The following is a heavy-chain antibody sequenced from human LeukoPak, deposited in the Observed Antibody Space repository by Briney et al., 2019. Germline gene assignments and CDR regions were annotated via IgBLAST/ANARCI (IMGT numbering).Heavy chain of an antibody. Sequence: SETLSLTCTVSGGSISSSSYYWGWIRQPPGKGLEWIGSIYYSGSTYYNPSLKSRVTISVDTSKNQFSLKLSSVTAADTAVYYCARVRAAAGLASNYNWFDPWGQGTLVTVSS. CDR2: IYYSGST. V-gene: IGHV4-39*07. CDR1: GGSISSSSYY. J-gene: IGHJ5*02. CDR3: ARVRAAAGLASNYNWFDP. D-gene: IGHD6-13*01.